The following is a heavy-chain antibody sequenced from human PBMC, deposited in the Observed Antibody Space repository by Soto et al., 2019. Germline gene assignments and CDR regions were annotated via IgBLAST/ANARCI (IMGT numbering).Heavy chain of an antibody. J-gene: IGHJ4*02. V-gene: IGHV1-69*13. CDR3: ASLKTYYYDSSGFY. CDR1: GGTFSSYA. D-gene: IGHD3-22*01. Sequence: ASVKVSWKASGGTFSSYAISWVRQAPGQGLDCMGGIIPIFGTANYAQKFQGRVTITADESTSTAYMELSSLRSEDTAVYYCASLKTYYYDSSGFYWGQGTLDTVSS. CDR2: IIPIFGTA.